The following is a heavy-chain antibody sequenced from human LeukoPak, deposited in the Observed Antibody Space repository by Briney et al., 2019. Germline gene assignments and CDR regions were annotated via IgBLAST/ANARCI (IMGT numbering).Heavy chain of an antibody. CDR2: IIPILGIA. D-gene: IGHD1-26*01. Sequence: SVKVSCKAPGGTFSSYTISWVRQAPGQGLEWMGRIIPILGIANYAQKFQGRVTITADKSTSTAYMELSSLRSEDAAVYYCARGKGATKVYYYGMDVWGQGTTVTVSS. J-gene: IGHJ6*02. CDR3: ARGKGATKVYYYGMDV. CDR1: GGTFSSYT. V-gene: IGHV1-69*02.